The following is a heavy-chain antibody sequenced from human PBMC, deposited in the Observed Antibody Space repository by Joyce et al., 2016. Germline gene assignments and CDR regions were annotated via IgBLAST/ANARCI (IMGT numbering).Heavy chain of an antibody. J-gene: IGHJ4*01. V-gene: IGHV3-30*03. CDR2: ISKDGSKE. D-gene: IGHD6-19*01. CDR1: GFILSSYA. Sequence: QVQLVESGGDVVQPGKSLRLACAASGFILSSYAMHWVRQAPGKGLEWVAVISKDGSKEFYADSVKGRFTISRDNSKDTLYLHMSSPREGDTAVYYCAREYSNGWSHWGQGTRVTVSS. CDR3: AREYSNGWSH.